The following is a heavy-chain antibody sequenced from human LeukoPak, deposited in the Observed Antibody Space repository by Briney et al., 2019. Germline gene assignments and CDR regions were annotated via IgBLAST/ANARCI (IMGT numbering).Heavy chain of an antibody. CDR2: IKQDGSEK. CDR3: ARDGFPIWSRRGFYMDV. J-gene: IGHJ6*03. D-gene: IGHD3-3*01. CDR1: GFTFSSYW. V-gene: IGHV3-7*01. Sequence: GSLRLSCAASGFTFSSYWMSWVRQAPGKGLEWVANIKQDGSEKYYVDSVKGRFTISRDNAKNSLYLQMNSLRAEDTAVYYCARDGFPIWSRRGFYMDVWGKGTTVTVSS.